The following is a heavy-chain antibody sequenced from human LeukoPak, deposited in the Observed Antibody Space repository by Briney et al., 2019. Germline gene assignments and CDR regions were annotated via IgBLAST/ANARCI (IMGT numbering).Heavy chain of an antibody. J-gene: IGHJ6*02. CDR3: AKDAFSSTSRNYYYYGMDV. Sequence: GGSLRLSCAASGFTFSSYAMSWVRQAPGKGLEWVSAISGSGGSTYYADSVKGRFTISRDNSKNTLYLQMNSLRAEDTAVYYCAKDAFSSTSRNYYYYGMDVWGQGTTVTVSS. V-gene: IGHV3-23*01. CDR2: ISGSGGST. D-gene: IGHD2-2*01. CDR1: GFTFSSYA.